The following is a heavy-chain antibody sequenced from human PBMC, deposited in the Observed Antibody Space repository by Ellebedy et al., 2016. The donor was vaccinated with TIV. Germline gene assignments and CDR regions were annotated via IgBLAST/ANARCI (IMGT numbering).Heavy chain of an antibody. J-gene: IGHJ5*02. D-gene: IGHD3-16*01. CDR2: ISSSGKYI. Sequence: GESLKISCAISGFTFTTYDMSWVRQAPGKGLEWVSVISSSGKYIYYGDSVKGRFTISRDSARESLYLHMNSLRADDTAMYYCARSYGARTSGPWGQGTLVTVSS. V-gene: IGHV3-21*01. CDR1: GFTFTTYD. CDR3: ARSYGARTSGP.